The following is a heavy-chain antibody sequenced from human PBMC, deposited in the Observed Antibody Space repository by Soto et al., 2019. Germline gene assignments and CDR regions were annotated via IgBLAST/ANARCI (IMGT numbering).Heavy chain of an antibody. CDR1: GFTFSTYA. CDR3: AKDKESGAEEY. Sequence: EVQLLESGGGLVQPGGSLRVSCAASGFTFSTYAMSWVRQAPGKGLEWVSTISGSGGRTYYADSGKGRFTTSRDNSKDTVYLKMISLRAEDTALYYCAKDKESGAEEYWGQGTLVTVSS. J-gene: IGHJ4*02. V-gene: IGHV3-23*01. CDR2: ISGSGGRT.